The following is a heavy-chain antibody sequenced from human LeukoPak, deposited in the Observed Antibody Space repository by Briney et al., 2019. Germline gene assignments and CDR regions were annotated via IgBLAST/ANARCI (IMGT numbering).Heavy chain of an antibody. CDR3: ARGVPTGIDYFDY. CDR2: IKQDGSET. Sequence: GGSLRLSCAASGFTFSTYWMTRVRQAPGKGLEWVANIKQDGSETYYVDSVNGRFTISRDNAKNSLYLQMSSLRAEDTAVYYCARGVPTGIDYFDYWGQGTLATVSS. J-gene: IGHJ4*02. D-gene: IGHD1-1*01. CDR1: GFTFSTYW. V-gene: IGHV3-7*01.